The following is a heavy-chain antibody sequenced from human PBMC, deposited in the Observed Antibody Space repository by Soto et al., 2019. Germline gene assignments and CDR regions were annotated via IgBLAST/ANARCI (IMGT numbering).Heavy chain of an antibody. CDR2: ISAYSGNT. J-gene: IGHJ4*01. D-gene: IGHD4-17*01. CDR3: ARVVKAGDYGDYGRYYFDY. CDR1: GYTFTYYE. Sequence: ASVKVSCKASGYTFTYYEITWVRQAPGQGLEWMGWISAYSGNTNYAQKLQGRLTMTTDTSTNTAYMELRSLRSDDTAVYYCARVVKAGDYGDYGRYYFDYWGHGTLVTVSS. V-gene: IGHV1-18*04.